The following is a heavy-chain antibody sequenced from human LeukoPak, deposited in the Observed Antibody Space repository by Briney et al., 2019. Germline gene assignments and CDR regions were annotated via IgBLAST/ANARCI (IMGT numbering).Heavy chain of an antibody. CDR2: ISYDGSNK. V-gene: IGHV3-33*05. CDR3: ARERDPYGDYIIDAFDI. CDR1: GFIFSSYG. J-gene: IGHJ3*02. Sequence: GSLSLSCAASGFIFSSYGMHWVRQAPGKGLEWVAVISYDGSNKYYADSVKGRFTISRDNSNNMLYLQMNSLRVEDTAVYYCARERDPYGDYIIDAFDIWGRGTMVTVSS. D-gene: IGHD4-17*01.